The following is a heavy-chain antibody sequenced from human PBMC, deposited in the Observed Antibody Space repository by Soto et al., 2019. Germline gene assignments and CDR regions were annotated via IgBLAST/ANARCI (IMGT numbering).Heavy chain of an antibody. CDR2: IYWDDDK. J-gene: IGHJ5*02. CDR1: GFSLSTSGVG. CDR3: ARRIAAAGTSWFDP. V-gene: IGHV2-5*02. D-gene: IGHD6-13*01. Sequence: QITLKGSGPTLVKPTQTLTLTCTFSGFSLSTSGVGVGWIRQPPGKALEWLALIYWDDDKRYSPSLKSRLTITKDTSKNQVVLTMTNMDPVDTATYYCARRIAAAGTSWFDPWGQGTLVTVSS.